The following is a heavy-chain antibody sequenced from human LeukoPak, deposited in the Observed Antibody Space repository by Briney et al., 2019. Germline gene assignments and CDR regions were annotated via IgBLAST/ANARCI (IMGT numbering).Heavy chain of an antibody. CDR1: GYTLTELS. CDR2: FDPEDGET. V-gene: IGHV1-24*01. CDR3: ATDAVATMGIDY. Sequence: ASVKVSCKVSGYTLTELSMHWVRQAPGKGLEWVGGFDPEDGETIYAQKFQGRVTMTEDTSTDTAYMELSSLRSEDTAVYCCATDAVATMGIDYWGQGTLVTVSS. J-gene: IGHJ4*02. D-gene: IGHD5-12*01.